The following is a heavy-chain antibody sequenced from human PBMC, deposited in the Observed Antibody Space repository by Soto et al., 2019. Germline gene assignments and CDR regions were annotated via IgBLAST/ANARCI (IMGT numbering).Heavy chain of an antibody. CDR3: ARSGDFWSGYSYYYYYGMDV. V-gene: IGHV5-51*01. CDR2: IYPGDSDT. D-gene: IGHD3-3*01. CDR1: GYSFATYW. J-gene: IGHJ6*02. Sequence: LKISCKASGYSFATYWIGWVRQMPGKGLEWMGIIYPGDSDTRYSPSFQGQVTISADKSISTAYLQWSGLKASDTAMYYCARSGDFWSGYSYYYYYGMDVWGQGTAVTVSS.